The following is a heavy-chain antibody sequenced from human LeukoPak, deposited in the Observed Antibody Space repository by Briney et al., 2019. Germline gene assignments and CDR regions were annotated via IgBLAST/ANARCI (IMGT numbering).Heavy chain of an antibody. CDR2: ISYDGSNK. D-gene: IGHD3-10*01. CDR1: GFTFSSYA. CDR3: ARALRGDLNWFDP. V-gene: IGHV3-30*04. Sequence: QTGGSLRLSCAASGFTFSSYAMHWVRQAPGKGLEWVAVISYDGSNKYYADSVKGRFTISRDNSKNTLYLQMNSLRAEDTAVYYCARALRGDLNWFDPWGQGTLVTVSS. J-gene: IGHJ5*02.